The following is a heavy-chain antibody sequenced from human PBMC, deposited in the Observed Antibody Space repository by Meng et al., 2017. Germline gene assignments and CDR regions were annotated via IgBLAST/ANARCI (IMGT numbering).Heavy chain of an antibody. Sequence: QVPLQQSGPGLVKPPQTLSLTCASSGDSVSSNSAAWNWIRQSPSRGLEWLGRTYYRSKWYNEYTVSVKSRITINPDTSKNQFSLQLNSVTPEDTAVYYCVRAYCSGGSCEFDYWGQGTLVTVSS. CDR1: GDSVSSNSAA. CDR3: VRAYCSGGSCEFDY. J-gene: IGHJ4*02. CDR2: TYYRSKWYN. V-gene: IGHV6-1*01. D-gene: IGHD2-15*01.